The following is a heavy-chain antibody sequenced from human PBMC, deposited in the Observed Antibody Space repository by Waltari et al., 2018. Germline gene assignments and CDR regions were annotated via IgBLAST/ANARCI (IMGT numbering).Heavy chain of an antibody. Sequence: EVQLVESGGGLVQPGGSLRLSCAVSGFTFSDHCMDWVRQAPGKGLEWVGRSRNKDESYTTQYAAAVKGRFTISRDDLKNQLYLQMNGLKTEDTAVYDCVREGYYDNSGLDYGGQGTLVTVSS. CDR2: SRNKDESYTT. CDR3: VREGYYDNSGLDY. V-gene: IGHV3-72*01. CDR1: GFTFSDHC. D-gene: IGHD3-22*01. J-gene: IGHJ4*02.